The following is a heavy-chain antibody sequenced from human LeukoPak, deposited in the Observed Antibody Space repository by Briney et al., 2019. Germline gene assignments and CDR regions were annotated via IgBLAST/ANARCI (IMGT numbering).Heavy chain of an antibody. CDR1: GFTFSSYA. J-gene: IGHJ4*02. Sequence: GSLRLSCAASGFTFSSYAMSWVRQAPGKGLEWISAFSGSGHTTYYADSVKGRFTITRDNSKNALYLQMNSLRAEDTAVYYCARSSPSGGNTYCGGDCYRNYWGQGTLVTVSS. CDR2: FSGSGHTT. D-gene: IGHD2-21*02. CDR3: ARSSPSGGNTYCGGDCYRNY. V-gene: IGHV3-23*01.